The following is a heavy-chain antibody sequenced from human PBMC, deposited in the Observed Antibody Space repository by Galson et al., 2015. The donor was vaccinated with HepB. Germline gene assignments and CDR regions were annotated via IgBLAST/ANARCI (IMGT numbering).Heavy chain of an antibody. J-gene: IGHJ4*02. CDR2: IWYDGSNK. V-gene: IGHV3-33*06. CDR1: GFTFSSYG. D-gene: IGHD3-9*01. CDR3: AKDYDILTGAGYYFDY. Sequence: SLRLSCAASGFTFSSYGMHWVRQAPGKGLEWVAVIWYDGSNKYYADSVKGRFTISRDNSKNTLYLQMNSLRAEDTAVYYCAKDYDILTGAGYYFDYWGQGTLVTVSS.